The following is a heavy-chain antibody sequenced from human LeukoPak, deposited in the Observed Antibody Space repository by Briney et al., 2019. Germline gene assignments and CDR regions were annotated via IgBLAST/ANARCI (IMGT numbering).Heavy chain of an antibody. CDR2: INHSGST. J-gene: IGHJ3*02. CDR1: GGSFSGYY. Sequence: PSETLSLTCAVYGGSFSGYYWSWIRQPPGKGLEWIGEINHSGSTNYNPSLKSRVTISVDTSKKQFSLKLSSATTADTGVYYCARAASRRGYEGAFDIWGQGPMVRVSS. V-gene: IGHV4-34*01. D-gene: IGHD5-12*01. CDR3: ARAASRRGYEGAFDI.